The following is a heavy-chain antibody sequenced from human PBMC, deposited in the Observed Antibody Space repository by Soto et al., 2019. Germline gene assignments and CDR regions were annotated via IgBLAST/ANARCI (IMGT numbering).Heavy chain of an antibody. CDR1: GYTFTDHY. D-gene: IGHD4-17*01. CDR3: ARGRTVNFYGMDV. Sequence: QVQLVQSGAEVKKPGASVKVSYVASGYTFTDHYIHWVRQAPGQGLEWMGWINPHSGDTIYAQKFQGRVTLTRDTSIRTAYMELSRLRSDETAVYYCARGRTVNFYGMDVWGQGTTVTVSS. V-gene: IGHV1-2*02. CDR2: INPHSGDT. J-gene: IGHJ6*02.